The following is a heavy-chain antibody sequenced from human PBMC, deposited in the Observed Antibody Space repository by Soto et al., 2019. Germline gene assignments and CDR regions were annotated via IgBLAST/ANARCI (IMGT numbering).Heavy chain of an antibody. CDR2: ISYDGSNK. CDR1: GFTFSNYG. CDR3: AKLDEGGLQYAYYAMDV. J-gene: IGHJ6*02. V-gene: IGHV3-30*18. Sequence: GGSLGLACVASGFTFSNYGMNWVRQAPGKGLEWVAVISYDGSNKYYADSVKGRFTISRDNSKNTLYLQMTSLRTEDTALYYCAKLDEGGLQYAYYAMDVWGQGTTVTVSS. D-gene: IGHD2-15*01.